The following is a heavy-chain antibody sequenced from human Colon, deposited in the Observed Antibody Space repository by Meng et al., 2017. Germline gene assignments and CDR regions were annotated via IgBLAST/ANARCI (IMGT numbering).Heavy chain of an antibody. CDR3: ARGWVMGERSGVGFQN. D-gene: IGHD1-26*01. V-gene: IGHV3-74*01. CDR1: GFTYPTYW. Sequence: EEQLVESGGGLVQPGGSLRLSCAASGFTYPTYWMHGVRQAPGKGLVWVSRIAGDGRETTYADSVKGRFTISRDNAKNTLYLQMNSLRAEDTAVYYCARGWVMGERSGVGFQNWGQGTLVTVSS. CDR2: IAGDGRET. J-gene: IGHJ4*02.